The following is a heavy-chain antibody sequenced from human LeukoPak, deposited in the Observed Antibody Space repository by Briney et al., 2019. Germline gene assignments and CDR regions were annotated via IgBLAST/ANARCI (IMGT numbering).Heavy chain of an antibody. D-gene: IGHD6-13*01. J-gene: IGHJ6*02. CDR2: INHGGST. Sequence: SETLSLTCAVYGGSFSGYYWSWIRQPPGKGLEWIGEINHGGSTNYNPSLKSRVTISVDTSKNQFSLKLSSVTAAATAVYYCARGSAGYYYYYGMDVWGQGTTVTVSS. V-gene: IGHV4-34*01. CDR1: GGSFSGYY. CDR3: ARGSAGYYYYYGMDV.